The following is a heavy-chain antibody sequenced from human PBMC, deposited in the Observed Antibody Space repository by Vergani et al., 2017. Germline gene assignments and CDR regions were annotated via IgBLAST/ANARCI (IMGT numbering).Heavy chain of an antibody. Sequence: QVQLVQSGGGVVRPGGSLRVSCAASGFTFSNYAMHWVRQTPGKGLEWVAFIRYDGGKTYYGDSVKGRFTITRDNSKNTLFLQMNSLTPDDTAVYYCAKDPGGSYVKHFDYWGQGTLFTVSS. CDR1: GFTFSNYA. CDR3: AKDPGGSYVKHFDY. CDR2: IRYDGGKT. J-gene: IGHJ4*02. D-gene: IGHD1-26*01. V-gene: IGHV3-30*02.